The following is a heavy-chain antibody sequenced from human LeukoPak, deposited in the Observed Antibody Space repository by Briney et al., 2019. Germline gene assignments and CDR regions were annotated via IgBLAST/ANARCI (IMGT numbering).Heavy chain of an antibody. CDR3: AARHYGSGSYYTIDY. J-gene: IGHJ4*02. CDR1: GYTFTGYY. Sequence: ASVKVSCKASGYTFTGYYMHWVRQAPGQGLEWMGWINPNSGGTNYAQKFQGRVTMTRDTSISTAYMELSRLRSDDTAVYYCAARHYGSGSYYTIDYWGQGTLVTVSS. V-gene: IGHV1-2*02. CDR2: INPNSGGT. D-gene: IGHD3-10*01.